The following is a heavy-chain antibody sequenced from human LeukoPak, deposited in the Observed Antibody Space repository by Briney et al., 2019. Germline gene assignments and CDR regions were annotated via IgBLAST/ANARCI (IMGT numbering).Heavy chain of an antibody. Sequence: SETLSLTCTVSGGSISRYYWSWIRRPPGKGLEWIGYIDDSGNTNYNPSLKSQVTISVDKSKNQFPLKLSFVTAADTAMYYCARSDYHNSGSHTVFDAFDIWGQGTGVTVSS. CDR3: ARSDYHNSGSHTVFDAFDI. J-gene: IGHJ3*02. V-gene: IGHV4-59*01. CDR2: IDDSGNT. D-gene: IGHD3-10*01. CDR1: GGSISRYY.